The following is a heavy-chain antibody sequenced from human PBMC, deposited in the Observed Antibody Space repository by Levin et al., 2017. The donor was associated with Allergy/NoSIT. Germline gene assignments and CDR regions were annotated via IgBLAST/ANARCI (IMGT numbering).Heavy chain of an antibody. D-gene: IGHD3-10*01. V-gene: IGHV3-23*01. CDR1: GFTFSSYA. J-gene: IGHJ6*02. Sequence: GESLKISCAASGFTFSSYAMSWVRQAPGKGLEWVSLISGSGGGTYYADSVKGRFIISRDNSKNTLDLQMNSLRAEDTAVYYCAKELYGSGSGLYYYGMDVWGQGTTVTVS. CDR3: AKELYGSGSGLYYYGMDV. CDR2: ISGSGGGT.